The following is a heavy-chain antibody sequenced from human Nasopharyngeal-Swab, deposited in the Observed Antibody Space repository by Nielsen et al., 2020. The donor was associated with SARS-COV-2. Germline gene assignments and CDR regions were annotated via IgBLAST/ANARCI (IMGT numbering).Heavy chain of an antibody. J-gene: IGHJ6*03. CDR3: ARSRNYYYYMDV. V-gene: IGHV3-66*01. CDR2: LYSGGNT. CDR1: GFTVSSND. Sequence: GGSLRLACAASGFTVSSNDMNWVRQPPGKGLEWISVLYSGGNTYYAGSVKGRFTISRDNSKSTLYLQMNNLRAEDTAVYYCARSRNYYYYMDVWGKGTTVTVSS.